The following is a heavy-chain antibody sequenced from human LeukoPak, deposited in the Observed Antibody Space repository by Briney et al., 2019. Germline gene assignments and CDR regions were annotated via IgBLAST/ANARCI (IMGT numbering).Heavy chain of an antibody. D-gene: IGHD3-10*01. Sequence: GGSLRLSCAASGFTFGSYGMHWVRQAPGKGLEWVAVIWYDGSNKYYADSVKGRFTISRDNSKNTLYLKMNSLRAEDRAVYYCARDGRFGELFNFDYWGQGTLVTVSS. V-gene: IGHV3-33*01. CDR3: ARDGRFGELFNFDY. CDR2: IWYDGSNK. J-gene: IGHJ4*02. CDR1: GFTFGSYG.